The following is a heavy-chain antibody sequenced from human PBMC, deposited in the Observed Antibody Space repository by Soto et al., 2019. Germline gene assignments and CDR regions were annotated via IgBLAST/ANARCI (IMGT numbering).Heavy chain of an antibody. CDR3: AREHGFSYGLNYFDP. V-gene: IGHV4-59*01. CDR1: GGSISSYY. CDR2: IYDSGST. Sequence: PSETLSLTCTVSGGSISSYYWSWIRQPPGKGLEWIGYIYDSGSTNYNPSLKSRVTMSVDTSKNQFSLNLSSVTAADTAVYYCAREHGFSYGLNYFDPWGQGTLVTVS. D-gene: IGHD5-18*01. J-gene: IGHJ5*02.